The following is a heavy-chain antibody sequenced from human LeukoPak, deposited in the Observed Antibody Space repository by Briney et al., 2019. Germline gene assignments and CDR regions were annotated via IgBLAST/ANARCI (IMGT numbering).Heavy chain of an antibody. V-gene: IGHV3-48*01. CDR3: ARVVYYDSSGYKY. D-gene: IGHD3-22*01. CDR1: GFTFSTYS. Sequence: GGSLRLSCAASGFTFSTYSMKWVRQAPGKGLEWVSYISDSSAMYYADSVRGRFTISRESDKNSLFLQMNSLRAEDTAVYYCARVVYYDSSGYKYWGQGTLVTVSS. J-gene: IGHJ4*02. CDR2: ISDSSAM.